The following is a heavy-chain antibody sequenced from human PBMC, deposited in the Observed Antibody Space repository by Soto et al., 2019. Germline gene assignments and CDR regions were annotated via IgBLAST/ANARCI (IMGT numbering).Heavy chain of an antibody. J-gene: IGHJ4*02. V-gene: IGHV5-51*01. D-gene: IGHD1-26*01. CDR1: GSIISSNC. Sequence: GSIISSNCIGLLRQMPGKGLEWMGIIYPSDSHTTYSPSFQGQVTISADKSISTAYLQWSSLKASDTAMYYCARSVGATPFDYWGQGTLVTVSS. CDR2: IYPSDSHT. CDR3: ARSVGATPFDY.